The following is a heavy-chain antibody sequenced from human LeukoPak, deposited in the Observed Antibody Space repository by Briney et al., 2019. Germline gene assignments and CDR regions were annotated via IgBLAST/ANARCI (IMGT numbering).Heavy chain of an antibody. J-gene: IGHJ4*02. CDR2: VYTSGST. Sequence: SETLSLTCTVSGGSLSGYYWSWIRQPAGKGLEWIGRVYTSGSTNYSPSLKSRVTMSVDTSKNQFSLNLRSVTAADTAVYYCARDRCSSTSCPFDYWGQGTLVTVSS. CDR3: ARDRCSSTSCPFDY. CDR1: GGSLSGYY. V-gene: IGHV4-4*07. D-gene: IGHD2-2*01.